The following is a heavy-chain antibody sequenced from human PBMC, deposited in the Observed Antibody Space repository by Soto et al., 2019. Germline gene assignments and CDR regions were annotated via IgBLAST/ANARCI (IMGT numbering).Heavy chain of an antibody. CDR2: IFYSGST. D-gene: IGHD3-3*01. CDR3: AIVGVGPTLRFFGR. CDR1: TGAVSSDAHY. J-gene: IGHJ4*02. Sequence: QVQLQESGPGLVRPSETLSLTCYVSTGAVSSDAHYWSWVRQPPGKGLEWIASIFYSGSTNYDPAIMCLDTRSIATSKNQFPLHLKPVTAANTAVLYCAIVGVGPTLRFFGRWSQGGPITVSS. V-gene: IGHV4-61*08.